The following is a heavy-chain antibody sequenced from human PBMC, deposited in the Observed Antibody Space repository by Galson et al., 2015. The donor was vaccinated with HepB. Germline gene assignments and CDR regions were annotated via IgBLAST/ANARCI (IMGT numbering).Heavy chain of an antibody. CDR3: ATPGGGGGSYSNVYDY. V-gene: IGHV1-69*06. D-gene: IGHD1-26*01. Sequence: SVKVSCKASGGTFSSYAISWVRQAPGQGLEWMGGIIPIFGTANYAQKFQGRVTITADKSTSTAYMELSSLRSEDTAVYYCATPGGGGGSYSNVYDYWGQGTLVTVSS. J-gene: IGHJ4*02. CDR1: GGTFSSYA. CDR2: IIPIFGTA.